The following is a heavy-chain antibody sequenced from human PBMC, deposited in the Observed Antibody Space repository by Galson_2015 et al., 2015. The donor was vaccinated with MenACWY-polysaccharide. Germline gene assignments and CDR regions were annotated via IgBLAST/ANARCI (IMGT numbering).Heavy chain of an antibody. CDR3: AGGGKYYYDSSGYLNWFDP. Sequence: SVKVSCKASGYSFSSYDINWVRQTTGQGLEWMGWMNPNSGNTGYAQKFQGRVTMTRNTSISIAYMELSSLRSEDTAVDDCAGGGKYYYDSSGYLNWFDPWGQGTLVTVSS. J-gene: IGHJ5*02. D-gene: IGHD3-22*01. V-gene: IGHV1-8*01. CDR1: GYSFSSYD. CDR2: MNPNSGNT.